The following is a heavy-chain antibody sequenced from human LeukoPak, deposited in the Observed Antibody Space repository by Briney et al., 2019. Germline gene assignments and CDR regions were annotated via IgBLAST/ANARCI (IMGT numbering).Heavy chain of an antibody. CDR3: AREGITIFGGMDV. CDR1: GFTFSSYW. CDR2: INRDGSSP. Sequence: GGSLRLSCAASGFTFSSYWMHWGRQAPGKGLVWVSRINRDGSSPSYADSVKGPFTISKDNAKNTLYMQMNGLRAEDTAVYYCAREGITIFGGMDVWGEGTTVTVSS. J-gene: IGHJ6*01. V-gene: IGHV3-74*01. D-gene: IGHD3-3*01.